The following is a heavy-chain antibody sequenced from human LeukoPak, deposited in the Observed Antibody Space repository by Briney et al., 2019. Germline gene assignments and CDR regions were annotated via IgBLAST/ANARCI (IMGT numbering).Heavy chain of an antibody. J-gene: IGHJ4*02. V-gene: IGHV4-38-2*01. Sequence: SETLPLTCAVSGYSISSGYYWGWIRQPPGKGMEWIGSIYHSGSTYYNPSLKSRVTISVDTSKNQFSLKLSSVTAADTAVYYCARLPVYAATFDYWGQGTLVTVSS. CDR1: GYSISSGYY. CDR2: IYHSGST. D-gene: IGHD2-8*01. CDR3: ARLPVYAATFDY.